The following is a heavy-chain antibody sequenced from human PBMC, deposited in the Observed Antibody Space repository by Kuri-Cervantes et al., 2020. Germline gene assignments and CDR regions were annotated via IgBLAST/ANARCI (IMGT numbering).Heavy chain of an antibody. CDR1: GYSFTSYW. CDR2: IYPGDSDT. J-gene: IGHJ4*02. V-gene: IGHV5-51*07. Sequence: GGSLRLSCKGSGYSFTSYWIGWVHLMPGKGLEWMGIIYPGDSDTRYSPSFQGQVTISADKSISTAYLQWSSLKASDTAMYYCARPATPYSSGCHYWGQGTLVTVSS. CDR3: ARPATPYSSGCHY. D-gene: IGHD6-19*01.